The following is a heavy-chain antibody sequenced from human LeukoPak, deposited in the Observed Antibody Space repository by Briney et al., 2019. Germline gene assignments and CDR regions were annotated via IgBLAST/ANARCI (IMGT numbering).Heavy chain of an antibody. CDR3: AREEARGAVAGSIDY. Sequence: SETLSLTCTVSGGSITSSSYYWGWIRQPPGKGLEWIASIYYSGSTYYNPSLKSRVTISVDTSKNQFSLKLSSVTAADTAVYYCAREEARGAVAGSIDYWGQGTLVTVSS. CDR2: IYYSGST. V-gene: IGHV4-39*07. D-gene: IGHD6-19*01. J-gene: IGHJ4*02. CDR1: GGSITSSSYY.